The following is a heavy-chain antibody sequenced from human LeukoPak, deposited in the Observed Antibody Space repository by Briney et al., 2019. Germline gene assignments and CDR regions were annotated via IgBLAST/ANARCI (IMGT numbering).Heavy chain of an antibody. Sequence: PGGSLRLSCAASGFTFSSYAMTWVRQAPGKGLQWVSDISGNGYSICYADSLKGRFTISRDNSKDTLYLQMNSLRAEDTAVYYCATNSSSWYIDQWGQGTLVTVSS. CDR1: GFTFSSYA. J-gene: IGHJ4*02. D-gene: IGHD6-13*01. CDR2: ISGNGYSI. V-gene: IGHV3-23*01. CDR3: ATNSSSWYIDQ.